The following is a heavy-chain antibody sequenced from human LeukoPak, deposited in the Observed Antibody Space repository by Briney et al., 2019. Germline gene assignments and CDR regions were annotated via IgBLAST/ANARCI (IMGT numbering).Heavy chain of an antibody. J-gene: IGHJ4*02. CDR3: ARDQYSYAHAAH. V-gene: IGHV3-66*01. D-gene: IGHD5-18*01. CDR2: IYSGGTT. Sequence: PGGSLRLSCAASGFTVSSNYMSWVRQAPGEGLEWVSVIYSGGTTYCADSVKGRFTISRDNSKNTLHLQMNSLRAEDTAVYYCARDQYSYAHAAHWGQGTLVTVSS. CDR1: GFTVSSNY.